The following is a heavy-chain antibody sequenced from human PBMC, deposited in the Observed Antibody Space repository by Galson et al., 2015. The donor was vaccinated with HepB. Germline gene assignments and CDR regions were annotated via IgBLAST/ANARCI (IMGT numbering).Heavy chain of an antibody. J-gene: IGHJ4*02. D-gene: IGHD6-19*01. V-gene: IGHV5-51*03. Sequence: QSGAEVKKPGESLKISCKASGYSFTTYWIAWVRQMPGKGLEWMGIIYPGDSDTRYSPPFQGQVTISADKSISTAYLQWSSLKASDTAMYYRAKSLVRSNGWFHFDYWGQGALVTVS. CDR3: AKSLVRSNGWFHFDY. CDR1: GYSFTTYW. CDR2: IYPGDSDT.